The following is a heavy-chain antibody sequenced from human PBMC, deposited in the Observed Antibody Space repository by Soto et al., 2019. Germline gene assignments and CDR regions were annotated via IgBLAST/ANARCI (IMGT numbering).Heavy chain of an antibody. CDR3: AKEASHLFGVVVAATEDDAFDI. J-gene: IGHJ3*02. Sequence: GGSLRLSCAASGFTFSSYGMHWVRQAPGKGLEWVAVISYDGSNKYYADSVKGRFTISRDNSKNTLYLQMNSLRAEDTAVYYCAKEASHLFGVVVAATEDDAFDIWGKGTMVTVSS. CDR1: GFTFSSYG. D-gene: IGHD2-15*01. CDR2: ISYDGSNK. V-gene: IGHV3-30*18.